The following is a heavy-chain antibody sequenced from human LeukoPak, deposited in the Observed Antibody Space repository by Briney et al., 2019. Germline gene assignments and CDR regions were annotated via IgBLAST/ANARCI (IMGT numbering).Heavy chain of an antibody. Sequence: SETLSLTCAVYGESFTTFYWGWIRQTPGKGLEWIGEINHTGSTNYNPSLKSRVTISIDTSKNQFSLKLNSVTAADTAVYYCAREARSVLLWFGELDYWGQGTLVTVSS. D-gene: IGHD3-10*01. J-gene: IGHJ4*02. CDR3: AREARSVLLWFGELDY. V-gene: IGHV4-34*01. CDR2: INHTGST. CDR1: GESFTTFY.